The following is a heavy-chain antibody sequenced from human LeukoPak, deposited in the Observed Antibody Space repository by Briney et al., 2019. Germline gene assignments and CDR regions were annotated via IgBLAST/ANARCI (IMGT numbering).Heavy chain of an antibody. CDR2: INTVASYI. J-gene: IGHJ4*02. D-gene: IGHD3-9*01. CDR1: GFTFSSYS. CDR3: AKVRVTGYSSFDS. V-gene: IGHV3-21*04. Sequence: GGSLRLSCAASGFTFSSYSFNWVRQAPGKGLEWVSSINTVASYIYYADSVRGRFTISRDNAENSLWLQMNGLRAEDTAVYYCAKVRVTGYSSFDSWGQGTLVTVSS.